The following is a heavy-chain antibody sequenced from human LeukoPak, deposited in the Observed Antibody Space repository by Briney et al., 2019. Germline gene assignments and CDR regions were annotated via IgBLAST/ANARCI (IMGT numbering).Heavy chain of an antibody. J-gene: IGHJ3*02. CDR1: GFTFSSSA. V-gene: IGHV3-21*01. Sequence: GGSLRLSCAASGFTFSSSAMSWVRQAPGKGLEWVSSISSSSIYIYYADSVKGRFTISRDNAKKSVHLQMNSLRAEDTAVYYCARGASVVAGSDNAFDIWGQGTMVTVSS. CDR2: ISSSSIYI. D-gene: IGHD6-19*01. CDR3: ARGASVVAGSDNAFDI.